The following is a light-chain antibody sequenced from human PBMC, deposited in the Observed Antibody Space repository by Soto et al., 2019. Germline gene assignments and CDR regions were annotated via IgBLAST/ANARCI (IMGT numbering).Light chain of an antibody. CDR1: QSISSW. V-gene: IGKV1-5*01. CDR2: AAS. J-gene: IGKJ1*01. Sequence: DIQMTPSPSTLSASVLYIVTITFRSSQSISSWLAWYQQTPGKAPKLLIYAASTLQSGVPSRFSGSGSGTDFTLTISCLQSEDFATYYCQQYYSYPPTFGQGTKVDI. CDR3: QQYYSYPPT.